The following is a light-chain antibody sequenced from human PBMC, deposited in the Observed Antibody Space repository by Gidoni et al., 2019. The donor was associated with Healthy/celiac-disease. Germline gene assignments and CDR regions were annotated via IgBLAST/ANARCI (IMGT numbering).Light chain of an antibody. CDR1: QSVLYSPNNKNY. V-gene: IGKV4-1*01. Sequence: DIVMTQSPYSLAVSLGERATINCKSSQSVLYSPNNKNYLAWYQQKPEQPPKLLIYWASTRESGVPDRFSGSGSGTDFTLTISSLQAEDVAVYYCQQYYSTPLTFGGGTKVEIK. CDR2: WAS. J-gene: IGKJ4*01. CDR3: QQYYSTPLT.